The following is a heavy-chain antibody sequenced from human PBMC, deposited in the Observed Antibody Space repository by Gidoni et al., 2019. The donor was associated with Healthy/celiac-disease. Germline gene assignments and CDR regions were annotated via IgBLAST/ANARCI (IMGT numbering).Heavy chain of an antibody. CDR2: IYHSGST. J-gene: IGHJ4*02. CDR1: GYSISSGYY. D-gene: IGHD3-10*01. CDR3: ARWDYYGSGSYGMFDY. Sequence: QVQLQESGPGTVKPSETLSLTCAVSGYSISSGYYWGWIRQPPGKGLEWIGSIYHSGSTYYNPSLKSRVTISVDTSKNQFSLKLSSVTAADTAVYYCARWDYYGSGSYGMFDYWGQGTLVTVSS. V-gene: IGHV4-38-2*01.